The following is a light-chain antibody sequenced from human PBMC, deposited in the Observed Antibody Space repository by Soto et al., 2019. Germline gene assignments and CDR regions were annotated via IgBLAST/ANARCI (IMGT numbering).Light chain of an antibody. CDR1: TSDVGGYNY. J-gene: IGLJ1*01. V-gene: IGLV2-14*03. CDR3: SSYTSSSTPEV. CDR2: DVF. Sequence: QFALTQPASVSGSPGQSITISCTGTTSDVGGYNYVSWYQYHPGKAPKLMIYDVFNRPSRVSNRFSGSKSGNTASLTISGLHAEDEADYYCSSYTSSSTPEVFGTGTKRTVL.